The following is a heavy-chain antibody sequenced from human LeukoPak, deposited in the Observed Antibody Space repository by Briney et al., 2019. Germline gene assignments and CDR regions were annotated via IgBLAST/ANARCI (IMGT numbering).Heavy chain of an antibody. D-gene: IGHD3-3*01. CDR1: GFTFSHYS. J-gene: IGHJ4*02. CDR3: ARVWYYDFWSGYSCLDY. CDR2: ISSTSSNT. V-gene: IGHV3-21*03. Sequence: GRSLRLSCAASGFTFSHYSMNWVRQAPGKGLEWVSSISSTSSNTYCADSLKGRFTISRDNAKNSLYLQMNSLRAEDTAVYYCARVWYYDFWSGYSCLDYWGQGTLVTVSS.